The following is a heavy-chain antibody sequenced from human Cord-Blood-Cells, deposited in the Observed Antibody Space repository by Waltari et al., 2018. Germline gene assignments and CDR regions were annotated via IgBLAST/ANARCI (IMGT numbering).Heavy chain of an antibody. D-gene: IGHD2-2*01. V-gene: IGHV3-30*02. Sequence: QVQLVESGGGVVQPGGSLSLSCAASGFTFSSFGIHWVRQAPGKGLEWVAFIRYDGSNKYYADSVKGRFTISRDNSKNTLYLQMNSLRAEDTAVYYCAKENQAFDIWGQGTMVTVSS. CDR1: GFTFSSFG. J-gene: IGHJ3*02. CDR3: AKENQAFDI. CDR2: IRYDGSNK.